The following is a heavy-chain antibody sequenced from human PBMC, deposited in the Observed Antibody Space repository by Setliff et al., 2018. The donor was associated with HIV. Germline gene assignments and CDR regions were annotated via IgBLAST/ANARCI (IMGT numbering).Heavy chain of an antibody. V-gene: IGHV4-31*03. D-gene: IGHD2-2*01. CDR3: ARGDWEVSLLGYCDSSSCPPGVTYLLYNYHFYYMDV. J-gene: IGHJ6*03. CDR2: IYYSGST. Sequence: SETLSLTCTVSGGSINNDIYFWSWIRQYPGKGLEWIGYIYYSGSTYYNPSLKSRITISVDTSKNQFSLRLSSVTAADTAVYYCARGDWEVSLLGYCDSSSCPPGVTYLLYNYHFYYMDVWGEGTTVTVS. CDR1: GGSINNDIYF.